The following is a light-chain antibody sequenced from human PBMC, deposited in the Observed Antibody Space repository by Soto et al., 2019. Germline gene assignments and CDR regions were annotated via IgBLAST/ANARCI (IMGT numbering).Light chain of an antibody. V-gene: IGLV2-14*01. CDR1: SSDVGAYNY. CDR2: DVS. Sequence: QSELTQPAPVSGFPGQSISISCTGTSSDVGAYNYASWYQQYPGEAPKVIIYDVSHRPAGVSNRFSGSKSGNTASLTISGLQTQDEADYYCSSYTSATTYVFGTGTKVTVL. CDR3: SSYTSATTYV. J-gene: IGLJ1*01.